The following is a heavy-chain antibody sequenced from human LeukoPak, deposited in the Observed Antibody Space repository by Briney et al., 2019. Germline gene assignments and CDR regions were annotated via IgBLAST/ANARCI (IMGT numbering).Heavy chain of an antibody. J-gene: IGHJ5*02. D-gene: IGHD5-12*01. CDR1: VGSISRINSC. V-gene: IGHV4/OR15-8*01. CDR2: IYLSGST. CDR3: ARSFRYSGYDYYFDP. Sequence: SETLSLTCVVSVGSISRINSCWGWIRQSPGKGLEWIGQIYLSGSTNYKPSLKRRVTISLDKSKNPFSLELTSVTAADTAVYYCARSFRYSGYDYYFDPWGQGTLVTVSS.